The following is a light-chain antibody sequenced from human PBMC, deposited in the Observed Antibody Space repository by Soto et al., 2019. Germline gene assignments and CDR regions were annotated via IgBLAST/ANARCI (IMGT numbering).Light chain of an antibody. CDR1: SSDVGGYHY. V-gene: IGLV2-14*01. J-gene: IGLJ1*01. CDR3: SSYTSSNTYV. CDR2: DVS. Sequence: QSVLTQPASGTGSPGQSLTISCTGTSSDVGGYHYVAWYQQYPGKAPKVMIYDVSNRPSGVSNRFSASKSGTTASLTISVLQPEDEADYYCSSYTSSNTYVFGTGTKVTVL.